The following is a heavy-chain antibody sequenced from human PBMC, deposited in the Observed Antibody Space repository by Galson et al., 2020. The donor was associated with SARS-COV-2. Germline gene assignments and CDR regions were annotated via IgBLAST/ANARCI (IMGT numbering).Heavy chain of an antibody. V-gene: IGHV4-39*01. Sequence: SETLSLTCTVSGGSISSSSYYWGWIRQPPGKGLEWIGSIYYSGSTYYNPSLKSRVTISVDTSKNQFSLKLSSVTAADTAVYYCARTNRQIAVAADYWGQGTLVTVSS. J-gene: IGHJ4*02. D-gene: IGHD6-19*01. CDR3: ARTNRQIAVAADY. CDR1: GGSISSSSYY. CDR2: IYYSGST.